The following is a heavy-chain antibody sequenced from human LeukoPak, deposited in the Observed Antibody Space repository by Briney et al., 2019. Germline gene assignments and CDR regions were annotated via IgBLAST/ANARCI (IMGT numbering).Heavy chain of an antibody. V-gene: IGHV1-46*01. CDR3: ARDRYSSSWHWGDYYYMDV. Sequence: ASVKVSCKASGYTFTSYYMHWVRQAPGQGLEWMGIINPSGGSTSYAQKFQGRVTMTRDMSTSTVYMELSSLRSEDTAVYYCARDRYSSSWHWGDYYYMDVWGKGTTVTVSS. CDR2: INPSGGST. CDR1: GYTFTSYY. J-gene: IGHJ6*03. D-gene: IGHD6-13*01.